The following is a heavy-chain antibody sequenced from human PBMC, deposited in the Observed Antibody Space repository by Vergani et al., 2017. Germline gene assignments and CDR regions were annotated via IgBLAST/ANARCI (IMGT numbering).Heavy chain of an antibody. CDR3: ARGDYGILTGYRY. Sequence: QVQVVQSGAEVKNSGASVKVSCKTSGYTFSNYYMHWVRQAPGQGLGWMGIINPSGGHTNYAQKFQGRVTMTRDTSTRTVYMELSSLRSEDTAIYYCARGDYGILTGYRYLGQGTLFTVSA. CDR1: GYTFSNYY. D-gene: IGHD3-9*01. CDR2: INPSGGHT. J-gene: IGHJ4*02. V-gene: IGHV1-46*03.